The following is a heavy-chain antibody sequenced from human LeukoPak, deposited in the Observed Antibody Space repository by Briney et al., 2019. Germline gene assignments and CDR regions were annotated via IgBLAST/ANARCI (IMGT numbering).Heavy chain of an antibody. CDR3: ARFGVDYDMDV. Sequence: PSETLSLTCTVSGRSISSYYWSWIRQPPGKGLEWIGYIYTSGSTNYNPSLKSRVTISVDTSKIQLSLKVTSVTGADTAVYYCARFGVDYDMDVWGQGTTVTVSS. CDR1: GRSISSYY. CDR2: IYTSGST. V-gene: IGHV4-4*09. J-gene: IGHJ6*02. D-gene: IGHD3-16*01.